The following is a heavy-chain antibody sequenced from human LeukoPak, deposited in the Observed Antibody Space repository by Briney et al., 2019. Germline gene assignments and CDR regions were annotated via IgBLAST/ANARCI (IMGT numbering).Heavy chain of an antibody. J-gene: IGHJ6*02. D-gene: IGHD3-3*01. Sequence: ASVKVSCKASGYTFTSYDINWVRQATGQGLEWMGWMNPNSGNTGYAQKFQGRVTMTRNTSISTAYMELSSLRSEDTAVYYCARGYSPTYYDFWSGYYGMDVWGQGTTVTVSS. CDR1: GYTFTSYD. CDR3: ARGYSPTYYDFWSGYYGMDV. CDR2: MNPNSGNT. V-gene: IGHV1-8*01.